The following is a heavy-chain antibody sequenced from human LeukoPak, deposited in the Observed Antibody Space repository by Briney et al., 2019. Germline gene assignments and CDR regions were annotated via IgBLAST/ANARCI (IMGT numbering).Heavy chain of an antibody. D-gene: IGHD5-18*01. V-gene: IGHV4-34*01. CDR3: ARGHEDTAMVTFDY. J-gene: IGHJ4*02. Sequence: INHRGSTNYNPSLKSRVTISVDTSKNQFSLKLSSVTAADTAVYYCARGHEDTAMVTFDYWGQGTLVTVSS. CDR2: INHRGST.